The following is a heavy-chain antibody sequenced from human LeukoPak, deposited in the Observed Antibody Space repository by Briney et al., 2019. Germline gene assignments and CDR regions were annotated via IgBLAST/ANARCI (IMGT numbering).Heavy chain of an antibody. CDR3: ARDLGLNYGDYEFDY. Sequence: ASVKVSCKASGYTFTGYYMHWVRQAPGQGLEWMGWINPNSGGTNYAQKLQGRVTMTRDTSISTAYMELSRLRSDDTAVYYCARDLGLNYGDYEFDYWGQGTLVTVSS. J-gene: IGHJ4*02. CDR2: INPNSGGT. CDR1: GYTFTGYY. V-gene: IGHV1-2*02. D-gene: IGHD4-17*01.